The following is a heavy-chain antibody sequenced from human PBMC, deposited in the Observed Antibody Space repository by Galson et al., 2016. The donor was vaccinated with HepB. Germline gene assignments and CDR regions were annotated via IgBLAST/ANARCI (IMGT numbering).Heavy chain of an antibody. V-gene: IGHV3-23*01. CDR3: AKVGASGNYAFDL. J-gene: IGHJ2*01. CDR2: ISGSARSA. D-gene: IGHD3-3*01. CDR1: GITFRNYA. Sequence: SLRLSCAASGITFRNYAMSRVRQAPGKGLQWVSAISGSARSAFYADSVKGRFTISRDNSKNTLYLQMNSLRADDTAVYYCAKVGASGNYAFDLWGRGTLVTVSS.